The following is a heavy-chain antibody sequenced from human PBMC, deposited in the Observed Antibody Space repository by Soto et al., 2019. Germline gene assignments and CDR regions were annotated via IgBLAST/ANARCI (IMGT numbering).Heavy chain of an antibody. CDR1: GFTFSSYA. D-gene: IGHD3-22*01. CDR3: AKVFYYYDSSGYYYFDH. V-gene: IGHV3-23*01. Sequence: RGSPSLSCAASGFTFSSYAVSWVRQAPGKGPEWISSISGSGSTIYYADSVKGRFTISRDNSKNTLYLQMSSLRAEDTAVYYCAKVFYYYDSSGYYYFDHWGQGPLFTVSS. CDR2: ISGSGSTI. J-gene: IGHJ4*02.